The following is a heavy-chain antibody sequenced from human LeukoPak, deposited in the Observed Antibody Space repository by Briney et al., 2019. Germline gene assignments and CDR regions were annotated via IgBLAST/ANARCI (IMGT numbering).Heavy chain of an antibody. J-gene: IGHJ4*02. CDR1: GYTFTSYD. CDR3: ARGGLLNFDWYFDY. Sequence: GASVKVSCKASGYTFTSYDINWVRQATGQGLEWMGWMNPNSGNTGYAQKFQGRVTMTRNTSISTAYMELSSLRSEDTAVYYCARGGLLNFDWYFDYWGQGTLATVSS. D-gene: IGHD3-9*01. CDR2: MNPNSGNT. V-gene: IGHV1-8*01.